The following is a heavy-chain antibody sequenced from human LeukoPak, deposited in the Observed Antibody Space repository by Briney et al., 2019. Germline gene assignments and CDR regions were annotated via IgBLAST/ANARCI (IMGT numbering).Heavy chain of an antibody. V-gene: IGHV3-23*01. CDR1: GFLFNNFA. D-gene: IGHD2-2*01. Sequence: GGSLRLSCAASGFLFNNFAMSWVRQAPGKGLEWVSAISGSGGSTYYADSVKGRFTISRDNSKNTLYLQMNSLRAEDTAVYYCAKEGRIVVVPAATQYWGQGTLVTVSS. CDR2: ISGSGGST. J-gene: IGHJ4*02. CDR3: AKEGRIVVVPAATQY.